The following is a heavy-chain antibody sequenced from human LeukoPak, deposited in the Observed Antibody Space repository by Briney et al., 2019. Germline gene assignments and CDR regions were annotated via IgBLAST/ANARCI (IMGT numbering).Heavy chain of an antibody. CDR2: IHISGST. J-gene: IGHJ2*01. Sequence: SETLSLTCTVSGGSISSYYWSWIRQPAGKGLEWIGRIHISGSTNYNLSLKSRVTLSVDTSRNQFSLKLNSVTAADTAVYYCARDDSGSYWYFDLWGRGTLVTVSS. CDR3: ARDDSGSYWYFDL. CDR1: GGSISSYY. V-gene: IGHV4-4*07. D-gene: IGHD1-26*01.